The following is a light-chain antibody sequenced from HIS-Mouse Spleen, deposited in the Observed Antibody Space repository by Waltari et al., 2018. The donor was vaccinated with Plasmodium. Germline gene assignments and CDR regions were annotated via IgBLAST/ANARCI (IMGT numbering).Light chain of an antibody. Sequence: EIVMTQSPAPLSVSPGERATLPCRASQSVSSNLAWYQQKPGQAPRLLIYGASTRATGIPARFSGSGSGTEFTLTISSMQSEDFAVYYCQQYNNWPPPFGGGTKVEIK. CDR2: GAS. CDR3: QQYNNWPPP. CDR1: QSVSSN. J-gene: IGKJ4*01. V-gene: IGKV3-15*01.